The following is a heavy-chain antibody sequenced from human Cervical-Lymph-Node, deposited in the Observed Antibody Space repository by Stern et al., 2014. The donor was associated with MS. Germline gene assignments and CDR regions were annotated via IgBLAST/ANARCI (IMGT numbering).Heavy chain of an antibody. CDR2: IYPGESDT. CDR3: SRYISAAGTNYYYGMDV. V-gene: IGHV5-51*01. Sequence: EVQLVQSGAEVKKPGESLKISCKGSGYSFTSYWIGWVRQMPGKGLEWMGIIYPGESDTSYSPSFQGQVTISADKDISTVYLQWSSLKASDTAMYYCSRYISAAGTNYYYGMDVWGQGTTVTVSS. CDR1: GYSFTSYW. D-gene: IGHD6-13*01. J-gene: IGHJ6*02.